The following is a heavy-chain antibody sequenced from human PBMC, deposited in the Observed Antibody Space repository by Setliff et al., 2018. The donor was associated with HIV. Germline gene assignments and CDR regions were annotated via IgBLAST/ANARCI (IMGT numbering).Heavy chain of an antibody. J-gene: IGHJ4*02. V-gene: IGHV4-34*01. CDR1: GGSFSGYS. D-gene: IGHD3-16*01. CDR2: INHSGSA. Sequence: SETLSLTCAVYGGSFSGYSWIWIRQPPGKGLEWIGEINHSGSANYNPSLKSRVTISLDTSRNQFSLKLTSMTAADTSVYYCAGGPTTRYFDHWGQGNLVTVSS. CDR3: AGGPTTRYFDH.